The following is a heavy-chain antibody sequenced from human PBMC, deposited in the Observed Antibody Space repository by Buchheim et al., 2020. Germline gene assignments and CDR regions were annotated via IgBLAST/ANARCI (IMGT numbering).Heavy chain of an antibody. CDR3: ARGGSGTAFDY. CDR2: IHGDGRST. Sequence: VQVLESGGGVVQRGGSLRLSCVASGFTFSYYWMHWVRQAPGKGLVWVSHIHGDGRSTTYADSVKGRFTISRDNAKNTLYLQMNSLRVEDTAVYYCARGGSGTAFDYWGQGTL. V-gene: IGHV3-74*02. D-gene: IGHD3-10*01. J-gene: IGHJ4*02. CDR1: GFTFSYYW.